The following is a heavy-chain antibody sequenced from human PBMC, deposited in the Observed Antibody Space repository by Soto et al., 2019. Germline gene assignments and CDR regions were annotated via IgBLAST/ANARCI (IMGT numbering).Heavy chain of an antibody. CDR2: IWFDGSNK. D-gene: IGHD3-3*01. Sequence: QVQVVESGGGVVQPGRSLRLSCVASGFKFSTYGMHWVRQAPGKGLEWVAVIWFDGSNKYYGDSVKGRFTISRVNSKKTEYMDMNSLRVEHTTVNYCARDRRFLEGLDYWGQGTLVTVSS. CDR1: GFKFSTYG. J-gene: IGHJ4*02. CDR3: ARDRRFLEGLDY. V-gene: IGHV3-33*01.